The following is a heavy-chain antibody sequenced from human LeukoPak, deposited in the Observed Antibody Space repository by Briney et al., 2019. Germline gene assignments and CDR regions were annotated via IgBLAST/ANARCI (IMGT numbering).Heavy chain of an antibody. Sequence: GGSLRLSCAASGFTFSSYAMSWVRQAPGEGLEWVSVIYTGGDTYYADSVRGRFTISRDNSKNTLYLQMNSLRAEDTAVYYCARALMYYDILTGRDVFDIWGQGTMVTVSS. CDR3: ARALMYYDILTGRDVFDI. CDR2: IYTGGDT. V-gene: IGHV3-53*01. CDR1: GFTFSSYA. D-gene: IGHD3-9*01. J-gene: IGHJ3*02.